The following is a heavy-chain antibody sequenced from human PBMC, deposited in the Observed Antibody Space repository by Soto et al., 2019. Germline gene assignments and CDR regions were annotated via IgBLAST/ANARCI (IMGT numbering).Heavy chain of an antibody. J-gene: IGHJ5*02. V-gene: IGHV1-69*01. CDR1: GGTFSSYA. D-gene: IGHD5-18*01. CDR2: IIPIFGTA. CDR3: ARYVDTAMVWEYNWFDP. Sequence: QVQLVQSGAEVKKPGSSVKVSCKASGGTFSSYAISWVRQAPGQGLEWMGGIIPIFGTANYAQKFQGRVTITADESTSTAYMELSSLSSEDTAVYYCARYVDTAMVWEYNWFDPWGQGTLVTVSS.